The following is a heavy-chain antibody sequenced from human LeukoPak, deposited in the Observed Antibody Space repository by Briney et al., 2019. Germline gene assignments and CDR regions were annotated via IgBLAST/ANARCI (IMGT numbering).Heavy chain of an antibody. CDR1: GYPFSNYG. CDR3: AREGGGYRLFEF. Sequence: GGSLRLSCAASGYPFSNYGMDWVRQTPGRGLEWISYISGRATNTEYADSVKARFTIFRDNAENTLYLQMDNLRAEDTAVYYCAREGGGYRLFEFWGQGLLVTVSS. J-gene: IGHJ4*02. V-gene: IGHV3-48*04. CDR2: ISGRATNT. D-gene: IGHD2-15*01.